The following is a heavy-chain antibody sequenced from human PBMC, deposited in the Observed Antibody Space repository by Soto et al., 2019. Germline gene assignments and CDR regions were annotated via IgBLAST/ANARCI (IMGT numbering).Heavy chain of an antibody. J-gene: IGHJ4*02. CDR1: GGTFSSYA. D-gene: IGHD3-22*01. CDR2: IIPIFGTA. V-gene: IGHV1-69*13. Sequence: ASVKVSCKASGGTFSSYAISWVRQAPGQGLEWMGGIIPIFGTANYAQKFQGRVTITADESTSTAYMELSSLRSEDTAVYYCARGGNYYDSSGPQYYFDYWGQGTLVTVSS. CDR3: ARGGNYYDSSGPQYYFDY.